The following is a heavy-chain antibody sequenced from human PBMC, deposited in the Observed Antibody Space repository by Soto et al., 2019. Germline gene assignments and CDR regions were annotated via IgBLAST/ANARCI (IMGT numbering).Heavy chain of an antibody. Sequence: ASVKVSCKASGYTFTSYDINWVRQATGQGLEWMGWMNPNSGNTGYAQKFQGRVTMTRNTSISTAYMELSSLRSEDTAVYYCARARKQWLVYFDAFDIWGQGTMVTVSS. CDR3: ARARKQWLVYFDAFDI. CDR1: GYTFTSYD. J-gene: IGHJ3*02. V-gene: IGHV1-8*01. CDR2: MNPNSGNT. D-gene: IGHD6-19*01.